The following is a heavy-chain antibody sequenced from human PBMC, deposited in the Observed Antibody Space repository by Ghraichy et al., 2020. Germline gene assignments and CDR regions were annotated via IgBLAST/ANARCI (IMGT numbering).Heavy chain of an antibody. Sequence: SETPSLTCTVSGGSISSSSYYWGWIRQPPGKGLEWIGSIYYSGSTSYHPSLKSRVTISVDTSKNQFSLKLSSVTAADTAVYYCARHPNVAAAATVDYWGQGTLVTVSS. V-gene: IGHV4-39*01. D-gene: IGHD6-13*01. CDR3: ARHPNVAAAATVDY. CDR1: GGSISSSSYY. CDR2: IYYSGST. J-gene: IGHJ4*02.